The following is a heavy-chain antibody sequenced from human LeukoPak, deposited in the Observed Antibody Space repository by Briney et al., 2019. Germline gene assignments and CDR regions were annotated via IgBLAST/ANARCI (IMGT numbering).Heavy chain of an antibody. CDR2: IYTSGST. Sequence: PSETLSLTCSVSGGSITSGSYYWSWIRQPAGKGLEWIGRIYTSGSTNYNPSLKSRVTISVDTSKNQFSLKLSSVTAADTAVYYCARETYGGNDYWGQGTLVTVSS. J-gene: IGHJ4*02. D-gene: IGHD4-23*01. V-gene: IGHV4-61*02. CDR3: ARETYGGNDY. CDR1: GGSITSGSYY.